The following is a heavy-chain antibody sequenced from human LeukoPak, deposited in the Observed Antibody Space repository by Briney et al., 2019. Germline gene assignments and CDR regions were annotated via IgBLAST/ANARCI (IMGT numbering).Heavy chain of an antibody. V-gene: IGHV3-74*01. D-gene: IGHD3-22*01. CDR2: INSDGSST. CDR1: GFTFSSYW. CDR3: AREGYYYDSSGSEYNWFDP. J-gene: IGHJ5*02. Sequence: PGGSLRLSCAASGFTFSSYWMHWVRQAPGKGLVWVSRINSDGSSTSYADSVKGRFTISRDNAKNTLYLQMNSLRAEDTAVYYCAREGYYYDSSGSEYNWFDPWGQGTLVTVSS.